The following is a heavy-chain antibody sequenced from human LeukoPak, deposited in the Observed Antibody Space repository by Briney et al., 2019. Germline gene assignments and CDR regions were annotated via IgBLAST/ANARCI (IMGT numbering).Heavy chain of an antibody. CDR1: GFPFSDYW. V-gene: IGHV3-74*01. CDR3: TRDLGGLASY. J-gene: IGHJ4*02. CDR2: VNRDGSIT. Sequence: PGGSLRLSCAASGFPFSDYWMHWVPQTPGKGLVWVSRVNRDGSITSYADSVKGRFTISRDNAMHKLYLQMNSLRVEDTAVYYCTRDLGGLASYWGQGTLVTVSS. D-gene: IGHD3/OR15-3a*01.